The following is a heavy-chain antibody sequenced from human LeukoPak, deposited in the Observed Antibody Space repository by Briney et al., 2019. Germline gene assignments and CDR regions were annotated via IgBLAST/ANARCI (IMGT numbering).Heavy chain of an antibody. V-gene: IGHV1-2*02. CDR3: ARRQHGRGFHSQFDF. Sequence: GASVKVSCKASGYTFTGYYLHWVRQAPGQGLEWMGWINPNSGGTKYAQKFQGRVTMTRDTSISTAYMELTTLTSDDTAVFYCARRQHGRGFHSQFDFWGQGTLVTVSS. CDR1: GYTFTGYY. J-gene: IGHJ4*02. D-gene: IGHD2-2*01. CDR2: INPNSGGT.